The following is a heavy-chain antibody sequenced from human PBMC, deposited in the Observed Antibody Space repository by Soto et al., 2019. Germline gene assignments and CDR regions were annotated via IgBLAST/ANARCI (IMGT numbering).Heavy chain of an antibody. CDR1: GYSFTSYW. Sequence: PXESVKISYKGAGYSFTSYWIAWVRQMPGKGLECMGIIYPGDSDTRYSPSFEGQVTISADKSINTAYLQWSSLKASDSAMYYCARPFDTSGWYDHWGQGTLVTVSS. J-gene: IGHJ5*02. CDR2: IYPGDSDT. V-gene: IGHV5-51*01. D-gene: IGHD6-19*01. CDR3: ARPFDTSGWYDH.